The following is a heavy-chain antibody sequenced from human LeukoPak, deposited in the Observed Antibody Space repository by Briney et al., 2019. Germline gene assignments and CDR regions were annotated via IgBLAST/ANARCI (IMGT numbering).Heavy chain of an antibody. V-gene: IGHV3-48*04. J-gene: IGHJ4*02. D-gene: IGHD2/OR15-2a*01. CDR3: ARDKLEYASYFDY. CDR2: ISSSGSAI. CDR1: GFTFSSYA. Sequence: GGSLRLSCAASGFTFSSYAMTWVRQAPGKGLEWVSYISSSGSAIYYADSVKGRFTISRDNAKNSLYLQMNSLRAEDTAVYFCARDKLEYASYFDYWGQGTLVTVPS.